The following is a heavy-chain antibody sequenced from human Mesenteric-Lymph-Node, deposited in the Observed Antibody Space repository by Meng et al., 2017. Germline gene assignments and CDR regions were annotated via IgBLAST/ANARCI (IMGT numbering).Heavy chain of an antibody. CDR3: AGRFLEWLLYGPDAFDI. V-gene: IGHV4-34*01. CDR1: GGSFSGYY. D-gene: IGHD3-3*01. CDR2: INHSGST. Sequence: SETLSLTCVVYGGSFSGYYWSWIRQPPGKGLEWIGEINHSGSTNYNPSLKSRVTISVDTSKNQFSLKLSSVTAADTAVYYCAGRFLEWLLYGPDAFDIWGQGTMVTVSS. J-gene: IGHJ3*02.